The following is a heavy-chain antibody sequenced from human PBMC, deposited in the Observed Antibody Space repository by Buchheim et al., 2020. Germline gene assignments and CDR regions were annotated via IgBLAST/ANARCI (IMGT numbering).Heavy chain of an antibody. J-gene: IGHJ6*02. CDR2: ISYDGSNK. Sequence: QVQLVESGGGVVQPGRSLRLSCAASGFTFSSYAMHWVRQAPGKGLEWVAVISYDGSNKYYADSVKGRFTISRDNSKNTLYLQMNSLRAEDTAVYYCVRSGHDGYYYYYGMDVWGQGTT. CDR3: VRSGHDGYYYYYGMDV. V-gene: IGHV3-30*04. D-gene: IGHD2-21*02. CDR1: GFTFSSYA.